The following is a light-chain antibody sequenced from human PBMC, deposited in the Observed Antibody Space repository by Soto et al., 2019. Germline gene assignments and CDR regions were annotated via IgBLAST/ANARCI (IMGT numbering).Light chain of an antibody. V-gene: IGKV3-20*01. CDR3: QQYVTSSPRT. CDR1: QSVSNK. CDR2: GIS. J-gene: IGKJ1*01. Sequence: EIVLTQSPDTLSLSPGARAPLSCRASQSVSNKLAWYQQKPGQAPRLLMYGISRRATGIPDRFSGSGSGTDFTLTITRLEPEDFAVYYCQQYVTSSPRTFGQGTKVDIK.